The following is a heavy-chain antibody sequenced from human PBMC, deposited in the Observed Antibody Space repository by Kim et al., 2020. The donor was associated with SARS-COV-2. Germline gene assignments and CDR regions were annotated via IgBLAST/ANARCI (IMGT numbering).Heavy chain of an antibody. CDR1: GGSISSGDYY. CDR2: IYYSGST. V-gene: IGHV4-30-4*01. D-gene: IGHD4-17*01. J-gene: IGHJ5*02. CDR3: ARTVTTPPNWFDP. Sequence: TLSLTCTVSGGSISSGDYYWSWIRQPPGKGLEWIGYIYYSGSTYYNPSLKSRVTISVDTSKNQFSLKLSSVTAADTAVYYCARTVTTPPNWFDPWGQGTLVTVSS.